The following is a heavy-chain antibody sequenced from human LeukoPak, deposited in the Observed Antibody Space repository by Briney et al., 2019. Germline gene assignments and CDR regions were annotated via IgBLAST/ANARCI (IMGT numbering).Heavy chain of an antibody. CDR2: ISSSGSTI. D-gene: IGHD6-13*01. Sequence: GGSLRLSCAASGFTFSDYYMSWIRQAPGKGLEWVSYISSSGSTIYYADSVKGRFTISRDNAKNSLYLQMNSLRAEDTAVYYCARRCRWQQPRGDYYYYMDVWGKGTTVTISS. J-gene: IGHJ6*03. CDR3: ARRCRWQQPRGDYYYYMDV. CDR1: GFTFSDYY. V-gene: IGHV3-11*01.